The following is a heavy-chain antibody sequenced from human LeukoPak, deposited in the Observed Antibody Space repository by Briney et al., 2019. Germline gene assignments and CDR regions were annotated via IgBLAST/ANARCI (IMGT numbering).Heavy chain of an antibody. CDR3: AREVSGDAWYNWLDP. Sequence: GGSLRLSCAASGFTFSSYWMHWVRQAPGKGLVWVSRINSDGSSTRYADSVKGRFTISRDNARNTLYLQMNSLRAEDTAVYYCAREVSGDAWYNWLDPWGQGTLVTVSS. CDR2: INSDGSST. J-gene: IGHJ5*02. CDR1: GFTFSSYW. V-gene: IGHV3-74*01. D-gene: IGHD4-17*01.